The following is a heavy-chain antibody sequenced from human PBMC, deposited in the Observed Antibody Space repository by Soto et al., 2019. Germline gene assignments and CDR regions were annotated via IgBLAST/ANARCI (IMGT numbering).Heavy chain of an antibody. V-gene: IGHV1-18*01. CDR2: ISAYNGNT. D-gene: IGHD3-10*01. Sequence: ASVKVSCKASGYTFTSYGISWVRQAPGQGLEWMGWISAYNGNTNYAQKLQGRVTMTTDTSTSTAYMELRSLRSEDTAVYYCARESIITMVRGVIRRFDSWCQGTLVTVSS. CDR3: ARESIITMVRGVIRRFDS. CDR1: GYTFTSYG. J-gene: IGHJ4*02.